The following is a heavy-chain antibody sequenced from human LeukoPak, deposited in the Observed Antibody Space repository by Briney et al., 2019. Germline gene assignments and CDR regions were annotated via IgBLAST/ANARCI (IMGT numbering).Heavy chain of an antibody. D-gene: IGHD6-13*01. J-gene: IGHJ4*02. V-gene: IGHV3-48*01. CDR3: ARGIAAAGPINAY. Sequence: GSLRLSCAASGFPLSSYSINWVRQAPGKGLEWVSYISSSGSAIYYVDSVKGRFTVSRDNAKNSLFLQMNSLRAEDTAVYYCARGIAAAGPINAYWGQGTLVTVSS. CDR1: GFPLSSYS. CDR2: ISSSGSAI.